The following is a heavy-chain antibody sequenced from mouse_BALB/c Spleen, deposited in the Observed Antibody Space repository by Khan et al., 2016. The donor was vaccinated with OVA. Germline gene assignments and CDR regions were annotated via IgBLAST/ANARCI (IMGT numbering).Heavy chain of an antibody. CDR3: ARVYGGDFDY. V-gene: IGHV3-2*02. D-gene: IGHD1-1*01. Sequence: VQLKQSGPGLVKPSQSLSLTCPVTGYSITSDYAWNWIRQFPGNKLEWMGFISYSGNTNYNPSLKSRISITRDTSKNQFFLQLNSVTTEDTATYYCARVYGGDFDYWGQGTTLTVSS. J-gene: IGHJ2*01. CDR1: GYSITSDYA. CDR2: ISYSGNT.